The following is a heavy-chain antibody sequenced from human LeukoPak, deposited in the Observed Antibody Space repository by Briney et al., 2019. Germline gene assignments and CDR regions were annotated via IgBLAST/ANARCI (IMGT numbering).Heavy chain of an antibody. CDR3: ATSHPGVVRFGEENDY. J-gene: IGHJ4*02. V-gene: IGHV3-15*01. CDR1: GFTFRSAW. CDR2: IKSKTDGETT. Sequence: GGSLRLSCGASGFTFRSAWMSWVRQAPGKGLEWVGRIKSKTDGETTDYAAPVKGRFTISRDDSKNTLFLQMNSLQTEDTAVYYRATSHPGVVRFGEENDYWGQGTLATVSS. D-gene: IGHD3-10*01.